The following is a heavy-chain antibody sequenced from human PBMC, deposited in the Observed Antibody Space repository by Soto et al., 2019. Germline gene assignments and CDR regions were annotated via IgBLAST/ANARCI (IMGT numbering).Heavy chain of an antibody. CDR2: INHSGST. J-gene: IGHJ4*02. V-gene: IGHV4-34*01. Sequence: SETLSLTCAVYGWSFSGYYWRLIRQPPGKGLEWIGEINHSGSTNYNPSLKSRVTISVDTSKNQFSLKLSSVTAADTAVYYCARKSRYYGSGSYYHYFDYWGQGTLVTVSS. CDR3: ARKSRYYGSGSYYHYFDY. CDR1: GWSFSGYY. D-gene: IGHD3-10*01.